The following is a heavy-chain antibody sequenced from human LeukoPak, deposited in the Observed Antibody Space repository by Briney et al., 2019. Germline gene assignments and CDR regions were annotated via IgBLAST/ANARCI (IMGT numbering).Heavy chain of an antibody. CDR2: ISIDGGNK. Sequence: PGGSLRLSCAASAFPFTNYAMHWVRQAPGKGLEWVAVISIDGGNKYYADSVKGRFTISRDNSKNTLYLQMNSLRAEDTALYYCAKGLSRAFYGMDVRGPGTTVTVSS. V-gene: IGHV3-30*18. D-gene: IGHD3-3*02. J-gene: IGHJ6*02. CDR3: AKGLSRAFYGMDV. CDR1: AFPFTNYA.